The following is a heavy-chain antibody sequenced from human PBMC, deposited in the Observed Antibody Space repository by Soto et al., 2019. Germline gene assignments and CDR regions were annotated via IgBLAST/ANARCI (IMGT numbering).Heavy chain of an antibody. J-gene: IGHJ4*01. V-gene: IGHV4-34*01. CDR1: GWIFSGYD. CDR3: GRGQLQYFFASSGYYYLDY. CDR2: INHSGCT. Sequence: WGSLTLSCAASGWIFSGYDLSWIRQPPGKGLEWIWEINHSGCTTYNPALKSRGTISLDTTNNQFSHQLITMPAADTAVYYCGRGQLQYFFASSGYYYLDYWGQGTMVTVSS. D-gene: IGHD3-22*01.